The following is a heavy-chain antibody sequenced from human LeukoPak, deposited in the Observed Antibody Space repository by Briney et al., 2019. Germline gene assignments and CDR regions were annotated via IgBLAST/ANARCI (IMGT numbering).Heavy chain of an antibody. CDR2: IIPILDTP. CDR3: ARDLTSYYYDNNGACDF. V-gene: IGHV1-69*04. Sequence: GASVKVSCKASGGTFSSYAINWVRQAPGQGLEWMGRIIPILDTPNYAQKFQGRVTITADKSTSTAYMELSSLRSEDTAVYYCARDLTSYYYDNNGACDFWGQGTLVTVSS. D-gene: IGHD3-22*01. J-gene: IGHJ4*02. CDR1: GGTFSSYA.